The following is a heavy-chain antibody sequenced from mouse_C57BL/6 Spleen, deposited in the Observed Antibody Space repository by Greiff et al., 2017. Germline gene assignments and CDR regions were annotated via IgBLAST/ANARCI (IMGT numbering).Heavy chain of an antibody. V-gene: IGHV1-50*01. Sequence: QVQLQQPGAELVKPGASVKLSCKASGYTFTSYWMQWVKQRPGQGLEWIGEIDPSDNYTNYNQKFKGKATLTVDTSSSTAYMQLSSLTSEDSAVYYCARFYFDVWGTGTTVTVSS. CDR1: GYTFTSYW. CDR3: ARFYFDV. J-gene: IGHJ1*03. CDR2: IDPSDNYT.